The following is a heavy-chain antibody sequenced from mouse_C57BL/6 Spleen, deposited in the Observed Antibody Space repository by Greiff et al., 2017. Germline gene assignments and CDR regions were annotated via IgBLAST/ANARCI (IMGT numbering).Heavy chain of an antibody. CDR3: ASYGSSYYFDY. CDR1: GYTFTSYG. D-gene: IGHD1-1*01. Sequence: VQLVESGAELARPGASVKLSCKASGYTFTSYGISWVKQRTGQGLEWIGEIYPRSGNTYYNEKFKGKATLTADKSSSTAYMELRSLTSEDSAVYFCASYGSSYYFDYWGQGTTLTVSS. V-gene: IGHV1-81*01. J-gene: IGHJ2*01. CDR2: IYPRSGNT.